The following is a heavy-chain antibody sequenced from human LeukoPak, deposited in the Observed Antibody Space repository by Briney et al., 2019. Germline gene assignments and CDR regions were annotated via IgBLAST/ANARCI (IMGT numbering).Heavy chain of an antibody. Sequence: PVKVSCKASGGTFSSYAISWVRQAPGQGLEWMGGIIPIFGTANYAQKFQGRVTITADESTSTAYMELSSLRSEDTAVYYCARPHYTAMHYAFDIWGQGTMVTVSS. CDR3: ARPHYTAMHYAFDI. D-gene: IGHD5-18*01. V-gene: IGHV1-69*13. CDR2: IIPIFGTA. CDR1: GGTFSSYA. J-gene: IGHJ3*02.